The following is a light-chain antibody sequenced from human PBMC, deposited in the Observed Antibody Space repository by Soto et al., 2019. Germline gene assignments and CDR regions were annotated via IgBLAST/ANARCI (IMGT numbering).Light chain of an antibody. J-gene: IGKJ1*01. CDR2: DAS. CDR3: QQYISYSVT. V-gene: IGKV1-5*01. CDR1: QSISSW. Sequence: DIQMTQSPSTLSASVGDRVTITCRASQSISSWLAWYQQKPGKAPKLLIYDASSLESGVPSRFSGSGSGTEFTLTISSLQADDFATYYCQQYISYSVTFGQGTKVDI.